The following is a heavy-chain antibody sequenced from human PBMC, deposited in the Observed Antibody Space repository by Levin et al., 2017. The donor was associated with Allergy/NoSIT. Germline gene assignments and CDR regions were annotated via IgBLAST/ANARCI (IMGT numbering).Heavy chain of an antibody. Sequence: GESLKISCKASGYTFINYDIHWVRQDPGQGLEWMGIINPSGGGTSYAQKFQGRITMTRDTSTSTVYMELSSLRSEDTAIYYCTRNPREDTAIGPFDYWGQGTLVSVSS. CDR2: INPSGGGT. V-gene: IGHV1-46*01. D-gene: IGHD5-18*01. CDR1: GYTFINYD. J-gene: IGHJ4*02. CDR3: TRNPREDTAIGPFDY.